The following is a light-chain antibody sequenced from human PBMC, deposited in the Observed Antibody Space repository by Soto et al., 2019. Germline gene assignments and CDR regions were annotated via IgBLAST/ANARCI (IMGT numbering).Light chain of an antibody. CDR3: HQYYNTPWT. CDR1: QSVLFSSRDKNY. Sequence: DIVMTQSPDSLAVSLGERATINCESSQSVLFSSRDKNYLAWYQQKPGQPPRLLIYWASTRESGVPDRFSGSGSGTDFTLTITSLQAEDVAVYYCHQYYNTPWTFGQGTKVEIK. J-gene: IGKJ1*01. V-gene: IGKV4-1*01. CDR2: WAS.